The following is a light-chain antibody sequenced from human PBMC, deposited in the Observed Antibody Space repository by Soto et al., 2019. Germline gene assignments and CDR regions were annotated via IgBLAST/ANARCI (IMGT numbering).Light chain of an antibody. CDR3: ASQTSPNMWI. CDR1: SSAIGKSKY. CDR2: EVN. V-gene: IGLV2-14*01. Sequence: QAVVTQPASVSGSPGQSLTFPCTGTSSAIGKSKYVSWFQQLPGEAPRRIIYEVNSRPSGISDRFSGSNSGNSASLTISGLQPEDESTYSCASQTSPNMWIFGGGTQLTVL. J-gene: IGLJ2*01.